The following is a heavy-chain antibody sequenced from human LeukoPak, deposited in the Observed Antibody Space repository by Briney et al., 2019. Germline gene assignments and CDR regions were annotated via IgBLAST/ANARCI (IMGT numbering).Heavy chain of an antibody. J-gene: IGHJ4*02. CDR2: IIPIFGTA. Sequence: SVKVSCKASGGTFSSYAISWVRQAPGQGLEWMGGIIPIFGTANYAQKFQGRVTITADESTSTAYMELSSLRSEDTAVYYCARTTVGNYYDSSGYYYAFDYWGQGTLVTVSS. CDR1: GGTFSSYA. CDR3: ARTTVGNYYDSSGYYYAFDY. V-gene: IGHV1-69*13. D-gene: IGHD3-22*01.